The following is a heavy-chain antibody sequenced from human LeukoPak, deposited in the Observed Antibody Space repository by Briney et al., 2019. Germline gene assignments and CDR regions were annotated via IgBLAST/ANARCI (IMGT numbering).Heavy chain of an antibody. V-gene: IGHV4-59*01. D-gene: IGHD6-13*01. CDR1: GGSISSYY. CDR3: ARASYSSSWYNILSVWFDP. CDR2: IYYSGST. J-gene: IGHJ5*02. Sequence: SETLSLTCTVSGGSISSYYWSWIRQPPGKGLEWIGYIYYSGSTNYNPSLKSRVTISVDTSKNQFSLKLSSVTAADTAVYYCARASYSSSWYNILSVWFDPWGQGTLVAVFS.